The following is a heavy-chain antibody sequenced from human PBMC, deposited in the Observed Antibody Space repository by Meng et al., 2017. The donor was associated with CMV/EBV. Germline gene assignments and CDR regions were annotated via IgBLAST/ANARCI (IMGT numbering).Heavy chain of an antibody. V-gene: IGHV3-21*01. CDR3: ARDGSSYGMDV. Sequence: GESLKISCAASGFTFSSYSMNWVRQAPGKGLEWGSSISSSSSYIYYADSVKGRFTISRDNAKNSLYLQMNSLRAEDTAVYYCARDGSSYGMDVWGQGTTVTVSS. CDR1: GFTFSSYS. J-gene: IGHJ6*02. CDR2: ISSSSSYI.